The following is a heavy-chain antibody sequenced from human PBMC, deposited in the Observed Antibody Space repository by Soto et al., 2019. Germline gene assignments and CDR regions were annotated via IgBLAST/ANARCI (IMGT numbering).Heavy chain of an antibody. D-gene: IGHD3-16*02. J-gene: IGHJ4*02. V-gene: IGHV1-46*01. CDR2: INPSGGST. Sequence: ASVKVSCKASGYTFTSYYMHWVRQAPGQGLEWMGIINPSGGSTSYAQKFQGRVTMTRDTSTSTVYMELSSLRSEDTAVYYCAREDNTDYVWGSYRPNRFDYWGQGALVTVYS. CDR3: AREDNTDYVWGSYRPNRFDY. CDR1: GYTFTSYY.